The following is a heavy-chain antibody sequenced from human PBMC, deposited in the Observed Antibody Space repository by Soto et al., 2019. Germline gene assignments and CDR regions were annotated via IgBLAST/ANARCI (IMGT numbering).Heavy chain of an antibody. CDR2: ISYEGSNT. J-gene: IGHJ6*02. Sequence: PGGSLRLSCVASGFTFDTYGIHWVRQAPGKGLQWVALISYEGSNTYYADSVRGRFTISRDNSKNTLYLQINALRPEDTGVYYCARVTPGNNLYYFYGLYVWGQGTSVTVSS. D-gene: IGHD1-1*01. CDR1: GFTFDTYG. CDR3: ARVTPGNNLYYFYGLYV. V-gene: IGHV3-30-3*01.